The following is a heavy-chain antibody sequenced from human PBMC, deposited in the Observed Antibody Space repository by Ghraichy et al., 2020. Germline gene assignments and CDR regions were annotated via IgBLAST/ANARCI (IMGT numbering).Heavy chain of an antibody. Sequence: SETLSLTCTVSGGSISSGGYYWSWIRQHPGKGLEWIGYIYYSGSTYYNPSLKSRVTISVDTSQNQFSLKLTSVTAADTAVYYCARGGGLLGGSFDIWGQGTMGTVSS. CDR3: ARGGGLLGGSFDI. V-gene: IGHV4-31*03. CDR1: GGSISSGGYY. D-gene: IGHD3-22*01. CDR2: IYYSGST. J-gene: IGHJ3*02.